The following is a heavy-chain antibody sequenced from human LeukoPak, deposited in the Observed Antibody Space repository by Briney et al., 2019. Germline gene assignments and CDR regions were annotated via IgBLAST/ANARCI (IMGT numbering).Heavy chain of an antibody. CDR3: ARGVASAVGPADY. J-gene: IGHJ4*02. CDR2: IDEDGGEK. Sequence: GGSLRLSSAVSGFTFSTYWMSWVRQAPGKGLEWVANIDEDGGEKNYVDSVKGRFTISRDNAKNSLYLQMSSLRVEDTAVYYCARGVASAVGPADYWGQGTLVTVSS. D-gene: IGHD5-18*01. V-gene: IGHV3-7*01. CDR1: GFTFSTYW.